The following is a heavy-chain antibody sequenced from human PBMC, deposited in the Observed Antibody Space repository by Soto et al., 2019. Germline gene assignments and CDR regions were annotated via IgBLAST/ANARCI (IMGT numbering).Heavy chain of an antibody. CDR1: GFTFSVYA. Sequence: GGSLRLSCGASGFTFSVYAMTWVRQAPGKGLEWVSAISGNGGSTYYADSVKGRFTISRDNSKSTLHLQMNSLRVEDTAVYYCAKDKTFGPPLVRFDSWGQGTLVTVSS. J-gene: IGHJ4*02. CDR2: ISGNGGST. V-gene: IGHV3-23*01. D-gene: IGHD6-6*01. CDR3: AKDKTFGPPLVRFDS.